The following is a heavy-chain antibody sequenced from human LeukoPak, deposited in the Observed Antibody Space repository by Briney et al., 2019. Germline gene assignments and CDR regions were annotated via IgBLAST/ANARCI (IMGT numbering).Heavy chain of an antibody. Sequence: GRSLRLSCAVSGLTLSSYAMHWVRQAPGKGLEWVAGISYDGSNKYYADSVKGRFTISRDNYENPLDLQMNGLRAEDTAVYYCARDPGTTGRRGNWFDPWGQGTLVTVSS. J-gene: IGHJ5*02. V-gene: IGHV3-30-3*01. CDR2: ISYDGSNK. CDR1: GLTLSSYA. CDR3: ARDPGTTGRRGNWFDP. D-gene: IGHD1-1*01.